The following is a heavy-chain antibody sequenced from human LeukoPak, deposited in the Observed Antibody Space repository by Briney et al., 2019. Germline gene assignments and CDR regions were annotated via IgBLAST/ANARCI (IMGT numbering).Heavy chain of an antibody. J-gene: IGHJ4*02. CDR1: GFTFSTEW. CDR3: AKVSAWGY. V-gene: IGHV3-23*01. D-gene: IGHD7-27*01. CDR2: ISGSGGST. Sequence: GGSLRLSCAASGFTFSTEWMGWVRQAPGKGLEWVSAISGSGGSTYYADSVKGRFTISRDNSKNTLYLQMNSLRAEDTAVYYCAKVSAWGYWGQGTLVTVSS.